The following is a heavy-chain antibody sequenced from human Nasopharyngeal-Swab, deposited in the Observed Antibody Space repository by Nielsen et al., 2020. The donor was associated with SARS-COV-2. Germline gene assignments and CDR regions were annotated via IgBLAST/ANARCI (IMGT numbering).Heavy chain of an antibody. D-gene: IGHD3-10*01. Sequence: GGSLRLSCAASGFSFSIYWMHWVRQPPGKGLVWVSGISSDESTTTYADSVKGRFTISRDNSKNTLYLQMNSLTAEDTAVFYCARGLVWFGEYNFMDVWGKGTMVTVSS. CDR3: ARGLVWFGEYNFMDV. CDR1: GFSFSIYW. J-gene: IGHJ6*03. CDR2: ISSDESTT. V-gene: IGHV3-74*01.